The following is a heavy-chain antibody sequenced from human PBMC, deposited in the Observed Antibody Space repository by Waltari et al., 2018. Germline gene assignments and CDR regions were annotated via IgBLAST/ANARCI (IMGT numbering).Heavy chain of an antibody. V-gene: IGHV3-23*01. Sequence: EVQLLESGGGLVQPGGSLRLSCAASGFTFSSYAMIWVRQTPGKGLEWVSAISGSGGSTYYADAVKGRFTIPRDNSNNTLYLQMNSLRDEDTAVYYCAKDHLLDFDYWGQGTLVTVSS. D-gene: IGHD1-26*01. CDR2: ISGSGGST. CDR1: GFTFSSYA. CDR3: AKDHLLDFDY. J-gene: IGHJ4*02.